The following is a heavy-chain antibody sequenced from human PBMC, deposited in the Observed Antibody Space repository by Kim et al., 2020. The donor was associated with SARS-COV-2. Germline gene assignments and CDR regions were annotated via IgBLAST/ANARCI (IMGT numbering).Heavy chain of an antibody. CDR3: ARDSTSNYYDSSGYYYLEYFQH. D-gene: IGHD3-22*01. CDR2: ISSSSSYI. Sequence: GGSLRLSCAASGFTFSSYSMNWVRQAPGKGLEWVSSISSSSSYIYYADSVKGRFTISRDNAKNSLYLQMNSLRAEGTAVYYCARDSTSNYYDSSGYYYLEYFQHWGQGTLVTVSS. CDR1: GFTFSSYS. J-gene: IGHJ1*01. V-gene: IGHV3-21*01.